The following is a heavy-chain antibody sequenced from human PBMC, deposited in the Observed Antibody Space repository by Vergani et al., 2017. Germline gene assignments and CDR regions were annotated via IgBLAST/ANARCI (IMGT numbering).Heavy chain of an antibody. D-gene: IGHD3-3*01. CDR1: GFTFSSYS. Sequence: EVQLVESGGGLVKPGGSLRLSCAASGFTFSSYSMNWVRQAPGKGLEWVSSISSSSSYIYYADSVKGRFTISRNNAKNSLYLQMNGLRAEDTAVYYCARGGYDFWSGYYPGDYYYYMDVWGKGTTVTVSS. J-gene: IGHJ6*03. CDR3: ARGGYDFWSGYYPGDYYYYMDV. V-gene: IGHV3-21*01. CDR2: ISSSSSYI.